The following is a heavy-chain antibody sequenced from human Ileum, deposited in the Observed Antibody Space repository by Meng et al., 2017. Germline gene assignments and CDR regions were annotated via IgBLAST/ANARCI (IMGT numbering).Heavy chain of an antibody. J-gene: IGHJ4*02. CDR1: GYTFSDYY. CDR2: ISAYSGNT. D-gene: IGHD4-23*01. Sequence: QVQLVQSGAEVKKPGASVKVSCKASGYTFSDYYIHWVRQAPGQGLEWMGWISAYSGNTKYAQKLQGRVTMTTDTSTSTAYMELRNLRSDDAAVYYCARDTVGTTLGDYWGQGTLVTVSS. V-gene: IGHV1-18*04. CDR3: ARDTVGTTLGDY.